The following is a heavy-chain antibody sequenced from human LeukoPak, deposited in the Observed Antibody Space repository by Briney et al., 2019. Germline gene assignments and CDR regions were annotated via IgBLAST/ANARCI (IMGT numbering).Heavy chain of an antibody. D-gene: IGHD6-13*01. CDR2: IYYSGST. J-gene: IGHJ6*03. Sequence: KPSETLSLTCTVSGGSISSYYRSWIRQPPGKGLEWIGYIYYSGSTNYKPSVKGRVTISVDTSKNQFYLKLSSVTAADTAVYYCARGIFYLGREKIAAAGPYYYYMDVWGKGTTVTISS. CDR1: GGSISSYY. V-gene: IGHV4-59*01. CDR3: ARGIFYLGREKIAAAGPYYYYMDV.